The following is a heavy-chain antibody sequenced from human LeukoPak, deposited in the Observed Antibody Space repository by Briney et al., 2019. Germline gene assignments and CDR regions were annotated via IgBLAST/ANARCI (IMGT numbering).Heavy chain of an antibody. CDR1: GFTFSSYE. CDR2: ISSSGSTI. D-gene: IGHD2-21*02. Sequence: GGSLRLSCAASGFTFSSYEMNWVRQAPGKGLEWVSYISSSGSTIYYADSVKGRFTISRDDSKNTLYLQMNSLRAEDTAVYYCAKDLLPYCGGDCYSDGVDIWGQGTMVTVSS. J-gene: IGHJ3*02. CDR3: AKDLLPYCGGDCYSDGVDI. V-gene: IGHV3-48*03.